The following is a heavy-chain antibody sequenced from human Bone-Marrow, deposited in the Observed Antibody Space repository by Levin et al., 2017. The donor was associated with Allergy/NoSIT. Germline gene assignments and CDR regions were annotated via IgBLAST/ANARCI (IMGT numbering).Heavy chain of an antibody. J-gene: IGHJ4*02. CDR2: ITSSGDST. V-gene: IGHV3-48*02. D-gene: IGHD3-22*01. Sequence: GGSLRLSCAASGFTFRHYTMNWVRQAPGKGLEWVSCITSSGDSTYYADSVKGRFPISRDNAKNSLYLQLNRLRDEDTAMYYCARDHARGYYDSSGYSGDHWGEGTLVTVSS. CDR3: ARDHARGYYDSSGYSGDH. CDR1: GFTFRHYT.